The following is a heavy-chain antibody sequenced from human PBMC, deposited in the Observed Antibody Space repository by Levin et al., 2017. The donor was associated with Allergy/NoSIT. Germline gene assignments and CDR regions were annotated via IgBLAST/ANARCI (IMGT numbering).Heavy chain of an antibody. D-gene: IGHD2-2*01. V-gene: IGHV3-7*01. CDR1: GFTFSRYW. Sequence: GGSLRLSCAASGFTFSRYWMGWVRQAPGKGLEWLANINQDGSEKYYVDSVRGRFTISRDNAKNSLYLQMNSLRAEDTAVYYCARGKTAEYQLFPSWFDPWGQGTLVTVSS. CDR3: ARGKTAEYQLFPSWFDP. CDR2: INQDGSEK. J-gene: IGHJ5*02.